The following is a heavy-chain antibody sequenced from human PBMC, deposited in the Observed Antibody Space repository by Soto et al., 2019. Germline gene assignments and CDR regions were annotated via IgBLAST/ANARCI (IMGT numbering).Heavy chain of an antibody. CDR3: AKQVISSGYYPDY. D-gene: IGHD3-22*01. CDR2: ISGSGGST. V-gene: IGHV3-23*01. CDR1: GFTFSSYA. Sequence: GVSLRLSCAASGFTFSSYAMSWVRQAPGKGLEWVSAISGSGGSTYYADSVKGRFTISRDNSKNTLYLQMNSLRAEDTAVYYCAKQVISSGYYPDYWGQGTLVTVSS. J-gene: IGHJ4*02.